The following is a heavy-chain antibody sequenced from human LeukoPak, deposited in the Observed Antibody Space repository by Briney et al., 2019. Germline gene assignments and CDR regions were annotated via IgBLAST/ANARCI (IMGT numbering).Heavy chain of an antibody. CDR2: INPNSGGT. CDR3: AREYSSSSYVYYYYMDV. CDR1: GYTFTGYY. Sequence: ASVKVSCKASGYTFTGYYMHWARQAPGQGLEWMGWINPNSGGTNYAQKFQGTVPIPRDTSITTAYMDLSRLRSDDTAVYYCAREYSSSSYVYYYYMDVWGKGTTVTVSS. D-gene: IGHD6-6*01. V-gene: IGHV1-2*02. J-gene: IGHJ6*03.